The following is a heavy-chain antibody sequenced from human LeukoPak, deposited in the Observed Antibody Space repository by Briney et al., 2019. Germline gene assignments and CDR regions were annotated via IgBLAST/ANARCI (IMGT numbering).Heavy chain of an antibody. Sequence: PSETLSLTCTVSGGSVSSGSYYWSWIRQPPGKGLEWIGYIYYSGSTNYNPSLKSRVTISVDTSKNQFSLKLTSVTAADTAVYYCARAGGSGYSGFLGEVFDYWGQGALVTVSS. CDR2: IYYSGST. CDR3: ARAGGSGYSGFLGEVFDY. J-gene: IGHJ4*02. CDR1: GGSVSSGSYY. V-gene: IGHV4-61*01. D-gene: IGHD5-12*01.